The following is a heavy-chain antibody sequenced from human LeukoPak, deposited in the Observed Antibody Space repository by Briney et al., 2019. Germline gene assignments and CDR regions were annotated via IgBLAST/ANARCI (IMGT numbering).Heavy chain of an antibody. CDR2: ISSSGGST. CDR1: GFTFSSYA. Sequence: PGGSLRLSCAASGFTFSSYAMTWVRQAPGKGLEWVSTISSSGGSTYYADSVKGRLTISRDNTKNTLYLQMNSLRAEGTAVYYCAKGFSVAGSFHWGQGTLVTVSS. J-gene: IGHJ4*02. CDR3: AKGFSVAGSFH. D-gene: IGHD6-19*01. V-gene: IGHV3-23*01.